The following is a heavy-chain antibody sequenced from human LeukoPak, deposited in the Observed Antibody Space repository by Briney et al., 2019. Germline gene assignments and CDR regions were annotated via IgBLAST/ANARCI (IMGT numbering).Heavy chain of an antibody. CDR3: ARGGWLQFNDAFDI. CDR2: IWYDGSNK. D-gene: IGHD5-24*01. J-gene: IGHJ3*02. CDR1: GFTFSSYG. Sequence: GGSLRLSWAASGFTFSSYGMHWVRQAPGKGLEWVAVIWYDGSNKYYADSVKGRFTISRDNSKNTLYLQMNSLRAEDTAVYYCARGGWLQFNDAFDIWGQGTMVTVSS. V-gene: IGHV3-33*01.